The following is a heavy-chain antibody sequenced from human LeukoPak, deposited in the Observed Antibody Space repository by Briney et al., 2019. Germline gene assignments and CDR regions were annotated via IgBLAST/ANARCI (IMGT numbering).Heavy chain of an antibody. CDR3: ARATVTMEWFDP. Sequence: PSETLSLTCTVSGGSISSSSYYWGWIRQPPGKGLEWIGSIYYSGSTYYNPSLKSRFTISVDTSKNQFSLKLSSVTAADTAVYYCARATVTMEWFDPWGQGTLVTVSS. J-gene: IGHJ5*02. D-gene: IGHD4-17*01. CDR1: GGSISSSSYY. CDR2: IYYSGST. V-gene: IGHV4-39*07.